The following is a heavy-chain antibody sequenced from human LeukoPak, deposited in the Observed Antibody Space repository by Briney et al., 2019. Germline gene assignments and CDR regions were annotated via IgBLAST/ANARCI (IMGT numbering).Heavy chain of an antibody. J-gene: IGHJ4*02. CDR1: GYTFTSDY. Sequence: ASVKSSCKAYGYTFTSDYMHCVRQAPGQKLECIGIINPSGLITSYAKRCQGGLTMTRGRSTSTVYSELSSLRAEDTGVYYCVREHGLWFGNLLPHSWAQGPLVTVSS. CDR2: INPSGLIT. D-gene: IGHD3-10*01. V-gene: IGHV1-46*01. CDR3: VREHGLWFGNLLPHS.